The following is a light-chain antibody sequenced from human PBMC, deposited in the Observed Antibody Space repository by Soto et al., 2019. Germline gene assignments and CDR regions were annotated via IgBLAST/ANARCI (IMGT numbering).Light chain of an antibody. CDR1: SSNIGAGYD. CDR2: GNS. CDR3: QSYDSSLSGAVV. V-gene: IGLV1-40*01. J-gene: IGLJ2*01. Sequence: QYVLTQPPAVSGAPGQRVTISCTGSSSNIGAGYDVHWYQQLPGTAPKLLIYGNSNRPSGVPDRFSGPKSGTSASLAITGLQAEGEADYYCQSYDSSLSGAVVFGGGTKVTVL.